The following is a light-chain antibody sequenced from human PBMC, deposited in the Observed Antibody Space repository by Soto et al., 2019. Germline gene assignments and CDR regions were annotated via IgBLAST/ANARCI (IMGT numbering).Light chain of an antibody. J-gene: IGLJ2*01. CDR3: QSYDSSLSENVI. V-gene: IGLV1-40*01. CDR2: GNN. CDR1: NSNIGAGYD. Sequence: QAVVTQPPSVSGAPGQRVTISCTGSNSNIGAGYDVHWYQQFPGTAPKLLIYGNNNRPSGVPDRFSGSKSGTSASLAIAGLQAEDEADYYCQSYDSSLSENVIFGGGTKLTVL.